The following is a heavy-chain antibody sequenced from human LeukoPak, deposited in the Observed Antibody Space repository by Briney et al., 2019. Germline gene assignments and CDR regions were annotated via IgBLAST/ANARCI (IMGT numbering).Heavy chain of an antibody. CDR2: ISASNGDT. D-gene: IGHD6-19*01. CDR3: ARDYSIRVAASSYGMDV. J-gene: IGHJ6*02. V-gene: IGHV1-18*01. Sequence: ASVKVSCKASGYTFTSYGISWVRQAPGQGLEWMGWISASNGDTDYPQNLQGRVTMTTDTYTSTAYMELRSLRSDDTAVYYCARDYSIRVAASSYGMDVWGQGTTVTVSS. CDR1: GYTFTSYG.